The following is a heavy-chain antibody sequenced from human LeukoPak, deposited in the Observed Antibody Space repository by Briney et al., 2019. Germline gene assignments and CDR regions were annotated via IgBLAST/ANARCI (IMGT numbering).Heavy chain of an antibody. CDR1: GFTFSSYG. CDR2: IWYDGSNK. Sequence: GGSLRLSCAASGFTFSSYGVHWVRQAPGKGLEWVAVIWYDGSNKYYADSVKGRFTISRDNSKNTLYLQMNSLRAEDTAVYYCARDLGSGWYLDYWGQGTLVTVSS. V-gene: IGHV3-33*01. D-gene: IGHD6-19*01. CDR3: ARDLGSGWYLDY. J-gene: IGHJ4*02.